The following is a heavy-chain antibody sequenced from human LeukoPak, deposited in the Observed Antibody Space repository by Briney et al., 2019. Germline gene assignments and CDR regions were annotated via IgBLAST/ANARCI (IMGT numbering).Heavy chain of an antibody. D-gene: IGHD1-1*01. CDR1: GFTFSRYG. J-gene: IGHJ4*02. CDR2: ISYDGSNK. V-gene: IGHV3-30*04. Sequence: GGSLRLSCAASGFTFSRYGMHWVRQAPGKGLEWVTAISYDGSNKYYADSVKGRFTISRDNSKNTLYLQMNSLRAEDTAVYYCAKDFYNPFDYWGQGTLVTVSS. CDR3: AKDFYNPFDY.